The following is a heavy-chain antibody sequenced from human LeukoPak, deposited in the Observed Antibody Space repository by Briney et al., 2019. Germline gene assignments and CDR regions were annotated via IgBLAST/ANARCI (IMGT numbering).Heavy chain of an antibody. J-gene: IGHJ5*02. CDR3: ARTRGIAVADVDP. V-gene: IGHV3-48*01. Sequence: GGSLGLSCAASGFTFNTYTMIWVRQAPGKGLEWISYISSSSTTIYYADSVKGRFTVSRDNAKNSLYLQMNSLRAEDTAVYYCARTRGIAVADVDPWGQGTLVTVSS. CDR1: GFTFNTYT. CDR2: ISSSSTTI. D-gene: IGHD6-19*01.